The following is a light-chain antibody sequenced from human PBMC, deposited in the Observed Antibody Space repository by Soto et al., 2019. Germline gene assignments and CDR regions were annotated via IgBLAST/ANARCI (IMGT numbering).Light chain of an antibody. CDR2: EVS. V-gene: IGLV2-14*01. CDR3: NSYTSGDFRV. J-gene: IGLJ1*01. CDR1: SSDIGRYDH. Sequence: QSALTQPASVSGSPGQSITISCTGSSSDIGRYDHVSWYQHHPGKAPKLLISEVSSRPSGVSTRFSGSKSGYTASLTISGLQAQDEADYYCNSYTSGDFRVFGTGTKLTVL.